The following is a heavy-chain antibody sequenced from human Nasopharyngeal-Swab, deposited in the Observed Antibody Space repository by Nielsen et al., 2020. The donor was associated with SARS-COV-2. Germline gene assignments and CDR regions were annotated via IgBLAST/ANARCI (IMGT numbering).Heavy chain of an antibody. CDR3: VREGGTSGRAGYFDY. CDR2: ISYDGSYK. V-gene: IGHV3-30*03. J-gene: IGHJ4*02. D-gene: IGHD2-2*01. CDR1: GFTFTSYG. Sequence: GESLKISCAASGFTFTSYGMHWVRQAPGKGLEWVAVISYDGSYKYYADSVKGRFSISRDTYENTLHLQLNSLREEDTAVYYCVREGGTSGRAGYFDYWGQGTLVTVTS.